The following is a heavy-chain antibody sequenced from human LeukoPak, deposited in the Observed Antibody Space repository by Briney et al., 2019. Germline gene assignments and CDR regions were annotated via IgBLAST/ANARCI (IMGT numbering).Heavy chain of an antibody. V-gene: IGHV3-33*08. CDR1: GFMFSSYG. CDR3: ARVDIVGATIGLDY. J-gene: IGHJ4*02. D-gene: IGHD1-26*01. Sequence: GGSLRLSCAASGFMFSSYGMHWVRQAPGKGLEWVAVIWYDGNIKYYADSVKGRFAISRDNSKNTLYLQMNSLRAEDTAVYYCARVDIVGATIGLDYWGQGTLVTVSS. CDR2: IWYDGNIK.